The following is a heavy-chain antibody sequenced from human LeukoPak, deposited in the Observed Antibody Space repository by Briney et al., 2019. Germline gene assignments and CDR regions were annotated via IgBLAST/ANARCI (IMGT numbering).Heavy chain of an antibody. Sequence: GGSLRLSCAASGFTFSSYGMHWVRQAPVKGLEWVAFIRYDGSNKYYADSVKGRFTISRDNSKNTLYLQMNSLRAEDTAVYYCAKARVRAHGPVWFGDRGWGQGTLVTVSS. V-gene: IGHV3-30*02. J-gene: IGHJ4*02. CDR3: AKARVRAHGPVWFGDRG. CDR2: IRYDGSNK. D-gene: IGHD3-10*01. CDR1: GFTFSSYG.